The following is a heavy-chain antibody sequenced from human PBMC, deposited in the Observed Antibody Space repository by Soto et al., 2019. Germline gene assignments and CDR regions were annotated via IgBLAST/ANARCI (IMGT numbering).Heavy chain of an antibody. CDR3: AKVPIPGCCSPYYFDY. Sequence: EVQLVESGGGLVQPGRSLRLSCAASGFTFDDYAMHWVRQAPGKSLEWVSGISWNSGSIGYADSVKGRFTISRDNAKNSLYLQMNRLSAEDTAFYYCAKVPIPGCCSPYYFDYWGQGTLVTVSS. D-gene: IGHD3-10*01. J-gene: IGHJ4*02. CDR1: GFTFDDYA. V-gene: IGHV3-9*01. CDR2: ISWNSGSI.